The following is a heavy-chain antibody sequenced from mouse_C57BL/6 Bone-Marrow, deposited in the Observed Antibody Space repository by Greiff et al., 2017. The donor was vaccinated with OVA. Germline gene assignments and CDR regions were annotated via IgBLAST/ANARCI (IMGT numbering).Heavy chain of an antibody. CDR1: GYTFTSYG. V-gene: IGHV1-81*01. Sequence: VMLQQSGAELARPGASVKLSCKASGYTFTSYGISWVKQRTGQGLEWIGEIYPRSGNTYYNEKFKGKATLTADKSSRTAYMELRSLTSEDSAVYFCARRNAYWGQGTLVTVSA. CDR2: IYPRSGNT. J-gene: IGHJ3*01. CDR3: ARRNAY.